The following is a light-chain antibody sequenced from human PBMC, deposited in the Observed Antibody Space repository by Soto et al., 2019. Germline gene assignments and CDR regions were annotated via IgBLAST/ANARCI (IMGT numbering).Light chain of an antibody. Sequence: EIVLTQSPGTLSLSPGERATLSCRASQSVSNNYLAWYQQKHGQAPRLLIYGASTRATGIPDRFSGSGSGTDFTLTITRLEPEDFAVYYCQQFGSSPRTFAGGTKVEIK. CDR3: QQFGSSPRT. J-gene: IGKJ4*01. V-gene: IGKV3-20*01. CDR1: QSVSNNY. CDR2: GAS.